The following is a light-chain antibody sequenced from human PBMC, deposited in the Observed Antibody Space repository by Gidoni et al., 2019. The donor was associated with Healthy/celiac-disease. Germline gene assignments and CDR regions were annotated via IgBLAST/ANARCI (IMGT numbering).Light chain of an antibody. V-gene: IGKV1-5*03. CDR1: QSISSW. CDR3: QQYNSYPWT. CDR2: KAS. Sequence: DIQLTSSAPSLSQFVGGRVTITCRASQSISSWLAWYQQKPGKATKVLIYKASSLESGVPSRFNGSVSGTEGTLTISSLQPDDFATYYCQQYNSYPWTFGQGTKVEIK. J-gene: IGKJ1*01.